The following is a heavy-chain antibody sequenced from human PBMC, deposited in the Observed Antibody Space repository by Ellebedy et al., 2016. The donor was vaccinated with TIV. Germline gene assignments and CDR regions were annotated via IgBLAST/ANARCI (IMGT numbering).Heavy chain of an antibody. CDR1: GYTFVHYG. V-gene: IGHV1-18*01. CDR2: ISTYSDYT. J-gene: IGHJ4*02. D-gene: IGHD1-26*01. CDR3: ARDATRSYPDF. Sequence: AASVKVSCKASGYTFVHYGIRWVRQAPGPGLEWMGWISTYSDYTNYAQNLQGRVTMTTDTSTSTAYMELRSMTSDDTADNYCARDATRSYPDFWGRGTLVTVSP.